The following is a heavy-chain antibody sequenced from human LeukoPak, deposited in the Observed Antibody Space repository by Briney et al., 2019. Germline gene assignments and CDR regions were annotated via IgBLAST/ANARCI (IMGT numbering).Heavy chain of an antibody. CDR3: ARRSGGSDY. CDR1: GYSFTTYW. D-gene: IGHD2-15*01. J-gene: IGHJ4*02. Sequence: GESLKISCMGSGYSFTTYWIDWVRQVPGKGLEWMGLIQPADSQTRYNPSFQGQVTISADKSISTAYLQWSSLKASDTAMYYCARRSGGSDYWGQGTLVTVSS. CDR2: IQPADSQT. V-gene: IGHV5-51*01.